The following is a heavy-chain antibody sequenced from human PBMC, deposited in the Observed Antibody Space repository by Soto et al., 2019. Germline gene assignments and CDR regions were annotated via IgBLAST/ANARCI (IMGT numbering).Heavy chain of an antibody. D-gene: IGHD3-10*01. V-gene: IGHV4-34*01. CDR3: ARGLILWFGELSRRGGYYYYVDV. CDR1: GGSFSGYQ. CDR2: INDSGNI. Sequence: QVQLQQWGAGLLKPSETLSLTCAVYGGSFSGYQWSWIRQTPGKGLEWIGEINDSGNINYNPSLKNRVTILLDTPKKQISIKLSSVPAADTAVYFCARGLILWFGELSRRGGYYYYVDVWGKGTTVTVSS. J-gene: IGHJ6*03.